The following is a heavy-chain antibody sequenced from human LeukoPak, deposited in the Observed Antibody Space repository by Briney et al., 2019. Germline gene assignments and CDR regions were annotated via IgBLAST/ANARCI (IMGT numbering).Heavy chain of an antibody. J-gene: IGHJ4*02. V-gene: IGHV4-4*07. Sequence: SENLAPTCTVSGGSISSYYWSWIRQPAGKGLEWIGRIYTSGSTNYNPSLQSRVTISVDKSKNQFSLKLSSVTAADTAVYYCAREIYDSSGINFDDWGQG. D-gene: IGHD3-22*01. CDR1: GGSISSYY. CDR3: AREIYDSSGINFDD. CDR2: IYTSGST.